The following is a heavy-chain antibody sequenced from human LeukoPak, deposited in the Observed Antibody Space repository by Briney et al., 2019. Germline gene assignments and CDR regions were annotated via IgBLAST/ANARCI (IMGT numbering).Heavy chain of an antibody. D-gene: IGHD6-13*01. J-gene: IGHJ4*02. V-gene: IGHV3-9*01. CDR1: GCTFGDYS. CDR3: ARGYRSSWYGLWDY. Sequence: GRSLRLSCAASGCTFGDYSMHWVRQAPGKGLEWVAGISWNSGSIGYADSVKGRLTISRENAKTSLYLQMNSLRAEDPALYYCARGYRSSWYGLWDYWGQGTLVTVSS. CDR2: ISWNSGSI.